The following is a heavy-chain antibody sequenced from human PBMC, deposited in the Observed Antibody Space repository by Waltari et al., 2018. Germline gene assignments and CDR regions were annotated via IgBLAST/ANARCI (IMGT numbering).Heavy chain of an antibody. Sequence: QVPLKESGPVLVKLTQSLPLTGTVSGFSLSNTRLGVNWIRQPPGKALEWLAHIFSNDEKSYSTSLKSRLTISKDTSKSQVVLTMTNMDPVDTATYYCARIPGYSGSGRYTLDYWGQGTLVTVSS. V-gene: IGHV2-26*01. J-gene: IGHJ4*02. D-gene: IGHD3-10*01. CDR2: IFSNDEK. CDR1: GFSLSNTRLG. CDR3: ARIPGYSGSGRYTLDY.